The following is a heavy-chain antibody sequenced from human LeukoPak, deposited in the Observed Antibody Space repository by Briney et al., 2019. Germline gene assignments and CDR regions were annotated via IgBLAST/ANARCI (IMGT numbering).Heavy chain of an antibody. V-gene: IGHV3-30*18. Sequence: QTGGSLRLSCAASGFTFSRYAMHWVRQAPGKGLEWVTVISNSGNDKRYTDSVKGRFTISRDNSKNTLYLQMNSLRAEDTAVHYCAKDSVGGPAVYYFDNWGQGTLVTVSS. J-gene: IGHJ4*02. CDR3: AKDSVGGPAVYYFDN. CDR2: ISNSGNDK. D-gene: IGHD5/OR15-5a*01. CDR1: GFTFSRYA.